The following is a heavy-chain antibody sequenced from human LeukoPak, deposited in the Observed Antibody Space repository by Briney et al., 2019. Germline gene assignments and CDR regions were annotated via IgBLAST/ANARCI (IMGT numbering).Heavy chain of an antibody. CDR1: GFTFSTYN. Sequence: PGGSLRLSCAASGFTFSTYNFNWVRQAPGKGLEWVARINPGGSSITYADSVKGRFTISRDNAKNTLYLQMDSLRAEDTGVYYCARSNQADDYWGQGTLVTVSS. J-gene: IGHJ4*02. CDR2: INPGGSSI. CDR3: ARSNQADDY. D-gene: IGHD1-14*01. V-gene: IGHV3-74*01.